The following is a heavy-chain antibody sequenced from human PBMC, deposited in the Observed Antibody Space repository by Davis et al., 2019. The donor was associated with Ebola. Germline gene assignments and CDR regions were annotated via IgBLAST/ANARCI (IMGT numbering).Heavy chain of an antibody. D-gene: IGHD6-13*01. CDR2: IYYSGST. V-gene: IGHV4-39*01. Sequence: GSLRLSCTVSGGSISSSSYYWGWIRQPPGKGLEWIGSIYYSGSTYYNPSLKSRVTISVDTSKNQFSLKLSSVTAADTAVYYCARRSSSFYFDYWGQGTLVTVSS. J-gene: IGHJ4*02. CDR3: ARRSSSFYFDY. CDR1: GGSISSSSYY.